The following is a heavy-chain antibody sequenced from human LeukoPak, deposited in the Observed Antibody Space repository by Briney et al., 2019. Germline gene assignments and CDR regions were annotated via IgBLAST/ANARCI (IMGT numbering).Heavy chain of an antibody. J-gene: IGHJ5*02. V-gene: IGHV4-59*12. CDR1: DDSISSYY. D-gene: IGHD2-2*01. CDR2: IYYSGNT. CDR3: ARAVVPALPDNWFDP. Sequence: PSETLSLTCTVSDDSISSYYWSWIRQPPGKGLEWIGYIYYSGNTNYNPSLKSRVTMSVDTSKNQFSLKLSSVTAADTAVYYCARAVVPALPDNWFDPWGQGTLVTVSS.